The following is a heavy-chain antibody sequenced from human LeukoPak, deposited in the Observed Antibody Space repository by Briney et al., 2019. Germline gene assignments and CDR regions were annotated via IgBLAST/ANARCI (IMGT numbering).Heavy chain of an antibody. J-gene: IGHJ4*02. D-gene: IGHD3-10*01. Sequence: ASVKVSCKASGYTFTSYYMHWVRQAPGQGLEWMGIISPSGGSTSYAQKFQGRVTMTRDTSTSTVYMELSSLRSEDTAVYYCARDLSRGDFDYWGQGTLVTVSS. CDR1: GYTFTSYY. CDR3: ARDLSRGDFDY. V-gene: IGHV1-46*01. CDR2: ISPSGGST.